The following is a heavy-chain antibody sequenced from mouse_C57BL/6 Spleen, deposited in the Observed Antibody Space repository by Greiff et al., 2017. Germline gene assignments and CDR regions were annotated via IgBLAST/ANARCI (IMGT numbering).Heavy chain of an antibody. CDR1: GFTFSDYY. J-gene: IGHJ3*01. CDR3: ARPHYYGSSYFAY. D-gene: IGHD1-1*01. V-gene: IGHV5-12*01. Sequence: EVNLVESGGGLVQPGGSLKLSCAASGFTFSDYYMYWVRQTPEKRLEWVAYISNGGGSTYYPDTVKGRFTISRDNAKNTLYLQMSRLKSEDTAMYYCARPHYYGSSYFAYWGQGTLVTVSA. CDR2: ISNGGGST.